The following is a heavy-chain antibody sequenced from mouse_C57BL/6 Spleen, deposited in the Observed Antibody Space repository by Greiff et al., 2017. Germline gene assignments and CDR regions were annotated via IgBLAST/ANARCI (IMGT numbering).Heavy chain of an antibody. V-gene: IGHV5-4*01. CDR1: GFTFSSYA. CDR2: IRDGGSYA. J-gene: IGHJ3*01. CDR3: ARDPVFAY. Sequence: EVQLVESGGGLVKPGGSLKLSCAASGFTFSSYAMSWVRQTPEKRREWGATIRDGGSYAYYPDNVKGRYTISRDNAKNNLYLHTSHLKSENTAMYYCARDPVFAYWGQGTRVTVSA.